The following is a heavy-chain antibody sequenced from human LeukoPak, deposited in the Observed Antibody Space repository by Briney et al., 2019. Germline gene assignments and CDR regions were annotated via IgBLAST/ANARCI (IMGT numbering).Heavy chain of an antibody. CDR2: INEDGSTI. V-gene: IGHV3-74*01. D-gene: IGHD1-26*01. Sequence: GGSLRLSCAASGFIFRSNWIHWVRQAPGKGLVWVSRINEDGSTINHADSVKGRFTISRDNVKNTLYMEMNSLRAEDTAVYYCVRDLGGRSGHWGQGTLVTVSS. CDR1: GFIFRSNW. CDR3: VRDLGGRSGH. J-gene: IGHJ4*02.